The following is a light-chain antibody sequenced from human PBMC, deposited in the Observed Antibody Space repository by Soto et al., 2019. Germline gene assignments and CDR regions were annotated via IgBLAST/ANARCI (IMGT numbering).Light chain of an antibody. V-gene: IGKV1-5*03. CDR3: QQYSAFPWT. J-gene: IGKJ1*01. CDR1: QDITSY. Sequence: IQLTQSPSSLSASVGDSVTITCRASQDITSYLAWYQQKPGKPPKLVIYKATALETGVPSRFSGSGSGTEFTLTISSLQPDDFTTYYCQQYSAFPWTFGQGTKVDI. CDR2: KAT.